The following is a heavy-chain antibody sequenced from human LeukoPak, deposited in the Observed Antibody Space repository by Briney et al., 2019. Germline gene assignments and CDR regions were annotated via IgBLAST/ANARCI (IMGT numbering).Heavy chain of an antibody. J-gene: IGHJ4*02. D-gene: IGHD6-19*01. CDR1: GGSISSSNW. CDR3: ARTDGGSGWYVDY. Sequence: PSETLSLTCAVSGGSISSSNWWTWVRQPPGKGLEWIGEIYHSGSTNYNPSLKSRVTISVDKSKNQFSLKLSSVTAADTAVYYCARTDGGSGWYVDYWGQGTLVTVSS. V-gene: IGHV4-4*02. CDR2: IYHSGST.